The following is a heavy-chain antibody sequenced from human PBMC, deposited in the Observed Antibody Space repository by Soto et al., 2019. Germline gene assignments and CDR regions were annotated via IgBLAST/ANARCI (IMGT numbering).Heavy chain of an antibody. CDR3: ARGLDCKIFGVPRWNYYYQMDG. V-gene: IGHV1-8*01. CDR2: INPNSGDT. Sequence: QVQLVQSGADVKKPGASVKVSCQASGYTFTSYDINWVRQATGQGLEWMGSINPNSGDTGYAQKFQGRGTMTRNTSITTAYMELNSLISEDTAVYYCARGLDCKIFGVPRWNYYYQMDGWGKGTTVTVSS. D-gene: IGHD3-3*01. J-gene: IGHJ6*03. CDR1: GYTFTSYD.